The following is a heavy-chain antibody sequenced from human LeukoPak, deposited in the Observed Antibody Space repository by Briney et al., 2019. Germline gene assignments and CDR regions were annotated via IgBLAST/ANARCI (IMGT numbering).Heavy chain of an antibody. CDR3: ARDGLYYDSSGYSVYNWFDP. CDR1: GYSISSGYY. J-gene: IGHJ5*02. CDR2: IYHSGST. V-gene: IGHV4-38-2*02. D-gene: IGHD3-22*01. Sequence: SETLSLTCAVSGYSISSGYYWGWIRQPPGKGLEWIGSIYHSGSTYYNPSLKSRVTISVDTSKNQFSLKLSSVTAADTAVYYCARDGLYYDSSGYSVYNWFDPWGQGTLVTVSS.